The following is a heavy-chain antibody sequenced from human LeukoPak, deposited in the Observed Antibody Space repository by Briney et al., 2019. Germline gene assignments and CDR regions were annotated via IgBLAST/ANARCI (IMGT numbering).Heavy chain of an antibody. Sequence: SVEVSCKASGGTFSSYAISWVRQAPGQGLEWMGRIIPILGIANYAQKFQGRVTITADKSTSTAYMELSSLRSEDTAVYYCARVPDYYDSSGYSLGYWGQGTLVTVSS. CDR2: IIPILGIA. CDR3: ARVPDYYDSSGYSLGY. V-gene: IGHV1-69*04. CDR1: GGTFSSYA. D-gene: IGHD3-22*01. J-gene: IGHJ4*02.